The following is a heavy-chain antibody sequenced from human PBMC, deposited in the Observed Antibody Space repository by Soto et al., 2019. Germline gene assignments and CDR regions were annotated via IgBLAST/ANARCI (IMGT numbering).Heavy chain of an antibody. CDR2: ISAYNGNT. CDR3: ARDRPYNWKYVDY. J-gene: IGHJ4*02. CDR1: GYTFTSSG. Sequence: ASVKVSCKASGYTFTSSGITWVRQAPGQGLEWMGWISAYNGNTKYAQKFQGRVPMTTDTSTSTVYMELRSLRSDDTAVYYCARDRPYNWKYVDYWGQGTLVTVSS. V-gene: IGHV1-18*01. D-gene: IGHD1-20*01.